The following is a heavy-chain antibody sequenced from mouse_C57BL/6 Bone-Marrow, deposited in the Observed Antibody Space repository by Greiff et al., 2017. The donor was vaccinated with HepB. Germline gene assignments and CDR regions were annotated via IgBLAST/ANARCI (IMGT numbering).Heavy chain of an antibody. CDR2: ISSGGDYI. Sequence: EVKLVESGEGLVKPGGSLKLSCAASGFTFSSYAMSWVRQTPEKRLEWVAYISSGGDYIYYADTVKGRFTISRDNARNTLYLQMSSLKSEDTAMYYGTRDGNYEAWFAYWGQGTLVTVSA. CDR3: TRDGNYEAWFAY. D-gene: IGHD2-1*01. CDR1: GFTFSSYA. J-gene: IGHJ3*01. V-gene: IGHV5-9-1*02.